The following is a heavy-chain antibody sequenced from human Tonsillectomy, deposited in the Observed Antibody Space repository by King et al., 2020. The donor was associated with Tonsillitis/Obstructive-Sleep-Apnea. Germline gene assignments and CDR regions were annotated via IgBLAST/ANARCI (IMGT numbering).Heavy chain of an antibody. V-gene: IGHV4-30-2*01. J-gene: IGHJ6*02. CDR1: GGSISSGGYS. CDR2: IYNGGNT. Sequence: VQLQESGSGLVKPSQTLSLTCAVSGGSISSGGYSWSWIRQPPGKGLEWIGYIYNGGNTYYNPSLKSRVTISVDRSKNQFSLKVSSVTAADTAVYYCAREDLWDGMDVWGQGTTVTVSS. D-gene: IGHD2-21*01. CDR3: AREDLWDGMDV.